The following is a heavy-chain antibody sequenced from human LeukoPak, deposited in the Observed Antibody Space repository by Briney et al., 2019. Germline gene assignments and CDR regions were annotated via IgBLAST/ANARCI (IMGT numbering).Heavy chain of an antibody. CDR3: AREISQDPPDYFDH. CDR1: GGSISSYY. Sequence: PSETLSLTCTVSGGSISSYYWSWIRQPPGKGLEWIGYIYYSGSTNYNPSLKSRVTISVDTSKNQFSLKLSSVTAADTAMYYCAREISQDPPDYFDHWGQGTLVTVSS. J-gene: IGHJ4*02. CDR2: IYYSGST. D-gene: IGHD3-3*01. V-gene: IGHV4-59*12.